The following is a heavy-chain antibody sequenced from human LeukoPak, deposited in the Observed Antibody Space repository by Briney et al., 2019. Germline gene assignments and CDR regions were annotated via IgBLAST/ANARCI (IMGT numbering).Heavy chain of an antibody. V-gene: IGHV3-30*02. J-gene: IGHJ4*02. CDR2: IRYDGSNK. CDR3: AKDSSSGCGGDCYGVLDY. CDR1: GFTFSSYG. D-gene: IGHD2-21*01. Sequence: GGSLRLSCAASGFTFSSYGMHWVRQAPGKGLEWVAFIRYDGSNKYYADSVKGRFTISRDNSKNALYLQMNSLRAEDTAVYYCAKDSSSGCGGDCYGVLDYWGQGTLVTVSS.